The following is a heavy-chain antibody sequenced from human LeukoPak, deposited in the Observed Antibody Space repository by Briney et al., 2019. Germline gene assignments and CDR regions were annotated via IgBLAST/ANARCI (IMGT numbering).Heavy chain of an antibody. Sequence: GRSLTLSCAASGFTFSSYGMHWLRQAPGQGLEWVAVISYDGSNKYYADSVKGRFTISRDNSKNTLYLQMNSLRAEDTAVYYCAKDLSSGDYYGMDVWGQGTTVTVSS. D-gene: IGHD6-6*01. CDR3: AKDLSSGDYYGMDV. CDR2: ISYDGSNK. CDR1: GFTFSSYG. J-gene: IGHJ6*02. V-gene: IGHV3-30*18.